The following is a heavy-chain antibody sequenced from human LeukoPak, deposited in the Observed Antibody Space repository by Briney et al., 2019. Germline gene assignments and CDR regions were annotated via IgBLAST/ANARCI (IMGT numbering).Heavy chain of an antibody. CDR1: RFTFSSYS. J-gene: IGHJ4*02. D-gene: IGHD3-9*01. V-gene: IGHV3-21*01. CDR2: ISSSGSYI. CDR3: ARDLSLRYFDWLPYYFDY. Sequence: GGSLRLSCAASRFTFSSYSMNWVRQAPGKGLEWVSSISSSGSYIYYADSVKGRFTISRDNAKNSLYLQMNSLRAEDTAVYYCARDLSLRYFDWLPYYFDYWGQGTLVTVSS.